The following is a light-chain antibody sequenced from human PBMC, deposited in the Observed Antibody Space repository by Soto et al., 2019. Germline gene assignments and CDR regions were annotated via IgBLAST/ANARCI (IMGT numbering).Light chain of an antibody. V-gene: IGLV2-8*01. CDR3: SSFAGGGNPVL. J-gene: IGLJ2*01. CDR1: SSDVGGYNY. CDR2: EVT. Sequence: QSALTQPPSASGSLGQSVTISCTGTSSDVGGYNYVSWQQQHPGKAPKLMIYEVTNRPSGVPDRFSDSKSGNTASLTVSGLQAEDEADYCCSSFAGGGNPVLFGGGTKLAV.